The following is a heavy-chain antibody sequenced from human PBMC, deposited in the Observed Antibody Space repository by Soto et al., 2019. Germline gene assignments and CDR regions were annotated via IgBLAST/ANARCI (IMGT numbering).Heavy chain of an antibody. CDR3: ARCSLVVVPAPGFDP. CDR1: GGSISSGGYY. Sequence: TLSLTCTVSGGSISSGGYYWSWIRQHPGKGLEWIGYIYYSGTTYYNPSLKSRVTISVDTSKNQFSLKLSSVSAADTALYYCARCSLVVVPAPGFDPWGRGTLVTVSS. V-gene: IGHV4-31*03. D-gene: IGHD2-2*01. J-gene: IGHJ5*02. CDR2: IYYSGTT.